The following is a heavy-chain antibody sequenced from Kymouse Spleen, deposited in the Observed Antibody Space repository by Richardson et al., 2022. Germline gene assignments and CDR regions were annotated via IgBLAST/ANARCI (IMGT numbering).Heavy chain of an antibody. CDR3: ARSPGIAVAGSFDY. V-gene: IGHV4-34*01. CDR1: GGSFSGYY. CDR2: INHSGST. Sequence: QVQLQQWGAGLLKPSETLSLTCAVYGGSFSGYYWSWIRQPPGKGLEWIGEINHSGSTNYNPSLKSRVTISVDTSKNQFSLKLSSVTAADTAVYYCARSPGIAVAGSFDYWGQGTLVTVSS. D-gene: IGHD6-19*01. J-gene: IGHJ4*02.